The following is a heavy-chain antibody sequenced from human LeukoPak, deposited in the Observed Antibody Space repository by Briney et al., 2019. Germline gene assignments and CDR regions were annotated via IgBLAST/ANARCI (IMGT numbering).Heavy chain of an antibody. CDR3: ARDVLLWFGVDY. V-gene: IGHV3-21*01. D-gene: IGHD3-10*01. CDR1: GFTFSSYS. J-gene: IGHJ4*02. CDR2: ISSSSSYI. Sequence: GGSLRLSCAASGFTFSSYSMNWVRQAPGKGLEWVSSISSSSSYIYYADSVKGRFTISRDNAKNSLYLQMNSLRAEDTAVYYCARDVLLWFGVDYWGQGTLVTVSS.